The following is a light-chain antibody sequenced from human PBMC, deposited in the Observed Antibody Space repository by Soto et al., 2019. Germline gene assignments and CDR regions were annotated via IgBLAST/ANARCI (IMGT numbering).Light chain of an antibody. Sequence: EIVLTQSPGTLSLSPGERATLSCRASQSINNRYLAWYQQKPGQAPRLLIYAASSRATGIPDRFSGSGSGTDFTLTISSLEPEDFAVYYCHQYVSSPLTFGQGTKLEIK. CDR1: QSINNRY. CDR2: AAS. J-gene: IGKJ2*01. CDR3: HQYVSSPLT. V-gene: IGKV3-20*01.